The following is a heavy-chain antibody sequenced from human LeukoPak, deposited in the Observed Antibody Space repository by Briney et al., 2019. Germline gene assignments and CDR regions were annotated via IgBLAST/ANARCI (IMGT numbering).Heavy chain of an antibody. Sequence: PGGSLRLSCAASGFTFSNYGMHWVRQAPGKGLEWVSAISGSGGSTYYADSVKGRFTISRDNSKNTLYLQMNSLRAEDTAVYYCAKEGTALIPFDPWGQGTLVTVSS. V-gene: IGHV3-23*01. CDR1: GFTFSNYG. CDR2: ISGSGGST. CDR3: AKEGTALIPFDP. D-gene: IGHD2-21*02. J-gene: IGHJ5*02.